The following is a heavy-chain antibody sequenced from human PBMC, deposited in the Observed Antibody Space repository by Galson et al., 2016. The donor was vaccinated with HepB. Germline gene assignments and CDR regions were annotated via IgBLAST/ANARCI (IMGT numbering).Heavy chain of an antibody. CDR2: FDPEDGKT. CDR1: GYTLTELA. V-gene: IGHV1-24*01. D-gene: IGHD2-2*02. Sequence: SVKVSCKVSGYTLTELAMHWVRQAPGKGLEWMGGFDPEDGKTFYAQKFLGRVTMTEDTSTDTAYMELRSLGSDDTAGYYCATPLVVAATIARYPFDFRGQGTLVTVSS. CDR3: ATPLVVAATIARYPFDF. J-gene: IGHJ4*02.